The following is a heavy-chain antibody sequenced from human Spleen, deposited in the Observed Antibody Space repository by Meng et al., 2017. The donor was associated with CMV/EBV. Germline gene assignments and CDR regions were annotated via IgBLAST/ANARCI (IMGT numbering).Heavy chain of an antibody. J-gene: IGHJ5*02. Sequence: FTTYGISWVRQAPGQGLEWMGWISAYDGNTNYAQKVQGRVTMTTDTSTNTAYMELRSLRSDDTAVYYCARGAYCSSTSCYQRWFDPWGQGTLVTVSS. V-gene: IGHV1-18*01. CDR3: ARGAYCSSTSCYQRWFDP. CDR2: ISAYDGNT. D-gene: IGHD2-2*01. CDR1: FTTYG.